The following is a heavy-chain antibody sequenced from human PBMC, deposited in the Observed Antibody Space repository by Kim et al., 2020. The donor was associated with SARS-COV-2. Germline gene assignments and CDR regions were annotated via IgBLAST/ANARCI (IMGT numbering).Heavy chain of an antibody. V-gene: IGHV3-49*04. J-gene: IGHJ4*02. CDR3: TRHPTVVTPGYDY. D-gene: IGHD4-17*01. CDR2: IRSKAYGGTS. CDR1: GFTFGDYA. Sequence: GGSLRLSCTASGFTFGDYAMSWVRQAPGKGLEWVGFIRSKAYGGTSEYAASVKGRFTISRDDSKSIAYLQMNSLKTEDTAVYYCTRHPTVVTPGYDYWGQGTLVTVSS.